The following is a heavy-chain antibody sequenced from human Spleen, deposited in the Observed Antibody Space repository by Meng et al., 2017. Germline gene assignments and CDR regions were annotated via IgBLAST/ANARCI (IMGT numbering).Heavy chain of an antibody. J-gene: IGHJ5*02. D-gene: IGHD1-26*01. CDR2: INPNSGGT. Sequence: QVQLVQSGAEVKKPGASVKVSCKASGYTFTTYYRHWVRQAPGQGLEWMGRINPNSGGTDYAQKFQGRVTVTRDTSLSTAYMELSRLTSDDTALYYCSRGGGSGSYYASWFDPWGQGTLVTVSS. V-gene: IGHV1-2*06. CDR3: SRGGGSGSYYASWFDP. CDR1: GYTFTTYY.